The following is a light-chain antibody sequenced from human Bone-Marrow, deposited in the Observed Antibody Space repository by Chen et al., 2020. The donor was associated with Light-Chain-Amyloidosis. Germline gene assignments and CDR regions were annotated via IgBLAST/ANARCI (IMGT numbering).Light chain of an antibody. CDR3: QQYGSSPWA. J-gene: IGKJ2*01. Sequence: EIVLTQSPGTLSLSPGERATLSCRASQSVRTNYVAWYQQKPGQAPRLLTYGASRRATGVPDRFSGSVSETDFTLTISRLEPEDFAVFYCQQYGSSPWAFGQGTKLAIK. V-gene: IGKV3-20*01. CDR1: QSVRTNY. CDR2: GAS.